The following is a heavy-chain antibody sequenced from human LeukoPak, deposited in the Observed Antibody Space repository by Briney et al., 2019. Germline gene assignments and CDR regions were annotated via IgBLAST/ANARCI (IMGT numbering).Heavy chain of an antibody. V-gene: IGHV4-38-2*02. CDR3: ASYSSSSLSAFDI. CDR1: GYSISSGNY. Sequence: SETLSLTCTVSGYSISSGNYWDWIRPSPGKGLEWIGSIHHSGTTYYNPSLKSRVTISVDTSKNQFSLKLSSVTAADTAVYYCASYSSSSLSAFDIWGQGTMVTVSS. CDR2: IHHSGTT. J-gene: IGHJ3*02. D-gene: IGHD6-6*01.